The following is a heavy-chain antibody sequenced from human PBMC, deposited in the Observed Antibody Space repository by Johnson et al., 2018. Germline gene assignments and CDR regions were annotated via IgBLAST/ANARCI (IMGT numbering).Heavy chain of an antibody. D-gene: IGHD3-10*01. Sequence: QLQESGPGLVKPSETLSLTCTVSGGSISSYYWSWIRQPPGKGLEWIGYIYYSGSTNYNPSLKSRVTISVDTSTNQFSLKLSSVTAAETAVYYCAKDVRPYYGSWSYHYYYYMDVWGKGTTVTVSS. CDR2: IYYSGST. V-gene: IGHV4-59*01. CDR3: AKDVRPYYGSWSYHYYYYMDV. J-gene: IGHJ6*03. CDR1: GGSISSYY.